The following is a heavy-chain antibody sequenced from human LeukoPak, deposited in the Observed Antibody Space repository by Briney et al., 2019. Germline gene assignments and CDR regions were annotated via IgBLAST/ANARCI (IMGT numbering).Heavy chain of an antibody. Sequence: GGSLRLSCAASGFTFSSYAMSWVRQAPGKGLEWVSAISGSGGSTYYADSVKGRFTISRDNSKNTLYLQMNSLRAEDTAVYYCAKDPRAYYYDSSGYYPDYWGRGTLVTVSS. D-gene: IGHD3-22*01. CDR3: AKDPRAYYYDSSGYYPDY. CDR2: ISGSGGST. CDR1: GFTFSSYA. J-gene: IGHJ4*02. V-gene: IGHV3-23*01.